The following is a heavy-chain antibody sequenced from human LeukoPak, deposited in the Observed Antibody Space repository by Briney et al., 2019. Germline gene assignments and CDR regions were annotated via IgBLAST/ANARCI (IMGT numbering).Heavy chain of an antibody. CDR2: IYPGDSDT. D-gene: IGHD6-13*01. CDR1: GYSFASYW. V-gene: IGHV5-51*01. CDR3: ARHFPIAAAARSFYYYYMDV. Sequence: GESLKISCKGSGYSFASYWIGWVRQMPGKGLEWMGIIYPGDSDTRYSPSFQGQVTISADKSISTAYLQWSSLKASDTAMYYCARHFPIAAAARSFYYYYMDVWGKGTTVTVSS. J-gene: IGHJ6*03.